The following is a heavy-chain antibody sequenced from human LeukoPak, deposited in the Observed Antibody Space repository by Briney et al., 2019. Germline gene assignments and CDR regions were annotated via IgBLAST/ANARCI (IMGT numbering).Heavy chain of an antibody. J-gene: IGHJ4*02. CDR2: IFPDDSDT. V-gene: IGHV5-51*01. Sequence: GGSLKISCQGSGYSFTNYWIGWARPLPGKGLEWMGLIFPDDSDTRYSPSFQGQVTVSADESITTAYLHWSSLKAADTAIYYCARLGVSGGNYFDYWGQGILVTVSS. D-gene: IGHD3-10*01. CDR1: GYSFTNYW. CDR3: ARLGVSGGNYFDY.